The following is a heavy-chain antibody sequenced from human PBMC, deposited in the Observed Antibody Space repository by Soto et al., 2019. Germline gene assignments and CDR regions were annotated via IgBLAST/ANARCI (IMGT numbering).Heavy chain of an antibody. J-gene: IGHJ6*03. CDR1: GGTFSSYA. CDR2: IIPIFGTA. D-gene: IGHD3-10*01. V-gene: IGHV1-69*13. Sequence: SVKVSCKASGGTFSSYAISWVRQASGQGLEWMGGIIPIFGTANYAQKFQGRVTITADESTSTAYMELSSLRSEDTAVYYCARDGRGDGYIDVWGQGTTVTVSS. CDR3: ARDGRGDGYIDV.